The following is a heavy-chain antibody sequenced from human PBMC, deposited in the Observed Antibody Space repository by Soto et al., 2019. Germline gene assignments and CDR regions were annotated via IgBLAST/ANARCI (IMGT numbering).Heavy chain of an antibody. V-gene: IGHV1-3*01. CDR3: ATALEWLLFGLVDV. CDR1: GYTFTCYA. D-gene: IGHD3-3*01. CDR2: INAGNGNT. J-gene: IGHJ6*02. Sequence: ASVKVSCKASGYTFTCYAMHWVRQAPGQRLEWMGWINAGNGNTNYAQKLQGRVTMTTDTSTSTAYMELRSLRSEDSAVYYCATALEWLLFGLVDVWGQGTAVTVSS.